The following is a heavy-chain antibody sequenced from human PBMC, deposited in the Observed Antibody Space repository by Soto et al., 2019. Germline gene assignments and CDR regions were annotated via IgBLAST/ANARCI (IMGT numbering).Heavy chain of an antibody. V-gene: IGHV1-2*02. CDR1: GYTFIAYY. Sequence: GASVKVSCTASGYTFIAYYVHWVRQAPGQGLEWMGWINPNNGDTDYAQKFQGRVTMTRDTSIRTAYLELRSLISDDTAVYYCARGKDIVLPGRNWFDPWGQGTLVTVSS. J-gene: IGHJ5*02. CDR2: INPNNGDT. D-gene: IGHD2-8*02. CDR3: ARGKDIVLPGRNWFDP.